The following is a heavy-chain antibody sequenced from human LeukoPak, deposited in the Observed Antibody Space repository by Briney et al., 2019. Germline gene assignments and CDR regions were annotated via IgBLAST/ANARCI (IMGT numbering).Heavy chain of an antibody. V-gene: IGHV3-49*03. Sequence: PGGSLRLSCTGSGFTFGDYAMSWFRQAPGKGLEWVGFIRSKAYGGTTEYAASVKGGFTISRDDSKSIAYLQMNSLKTEDTAVYYCTRGKGDQGWYWGQGTLVTVSS. CDR2: IRSKAYGGTT. J-gene: IGHJ4*02. CDR1: GFTFGDYA. CDR3: TRGKGDQGWY. D-gene: IGHD2-15*01.